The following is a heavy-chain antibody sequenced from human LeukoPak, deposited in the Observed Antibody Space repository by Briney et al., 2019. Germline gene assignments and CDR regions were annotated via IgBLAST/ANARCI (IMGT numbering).Heavy chain of an antibody. CDR1: GFTFSSSA. V-gene: IGHV3-23*01. CDR3: ARDYYDFWSGTIMSY. D-gene: IGHD3-3*01. J-gene: IGHJ4*02. CDR2: ISGSSDNT. Sequence: GGSLRLSCTASGFTFSSSAMSWVRQAPGKGLEWVSDISGSSDNTHYADSVKGRFTISRDNSKNTLYLQMNSLRAEDTAVYYCARDYYDFWSGTIMSYWGQGTLVTVSS.